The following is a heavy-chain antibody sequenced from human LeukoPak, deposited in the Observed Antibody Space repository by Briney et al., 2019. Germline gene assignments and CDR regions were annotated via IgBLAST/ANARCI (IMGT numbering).Heavy chain of an antibody. CDR1: GFTFSNYW. J-gene: IGHJ4*02. CDR3: ARVYYSSNFEY. D-gene: IGHD6-13*01. Sequence: GGSLRLSCAAAGFTFSNYWMHWVRQAPGKGLVWVSRINSDGSSTTYADSVKGRFTISRDNAKNTLYLQMNSLRAEDTAVYYCARVYYSSNFEYWGQGTLVTVSP. CDR2: INSDGSST. V-gene: IGHV3-74*01.